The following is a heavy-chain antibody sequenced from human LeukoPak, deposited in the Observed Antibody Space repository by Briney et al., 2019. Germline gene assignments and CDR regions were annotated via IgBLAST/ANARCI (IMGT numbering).Heavy chain of an antibody. J-gene: IGHJ4*02. CDR2: INHSGST. D-gene: IGHD3-9*01. CDR3: ASGILTGYSAYYFDY. Sequence: SSETLSLTCAVYGGSFSGYYWSWIRQPPGKGLEWIGEINHSGSTNYNPSLKSRVTISVDTSKNQFSLKLSSVTAADTAVYYCASGILTGYSAYYFDYWGQGTLVTVPS. V-gene: IGHV4-34*01. CDR1: GGSFSGYY.